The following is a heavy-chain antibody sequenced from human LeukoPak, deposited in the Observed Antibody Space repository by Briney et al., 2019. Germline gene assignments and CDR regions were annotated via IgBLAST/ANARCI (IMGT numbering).Heavy chain of an antibody. CDR1: GFTFSSYS. J-gene: IGHJ4*02. D-gene: IGHD1-26*01. V-gene: IGHV3-48*01. CDR2: ISSSSSTI. Sequence: GGSLRLSCAASGFTFSSYSMNWVRQAPGKGLEWVSYISSSSSTIYYADSVKGRFTISRDNAKNSLYLQMNSLRAEDTAVYYCAREKWELRYHFDYWGQGTLVTVSS. CDR3: AREKWELRYHFDY.